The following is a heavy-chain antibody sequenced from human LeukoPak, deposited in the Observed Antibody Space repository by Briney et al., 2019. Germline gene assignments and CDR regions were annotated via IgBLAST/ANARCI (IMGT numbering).Heavy chain of an antibody. J-gene: IGHJ3*02. CDR3: ARVREYYDILTGVVGGSFDT. CDR2: INPSGGST. D-gene: IGHD3-9*01. V-gene: IGHV1-46*01. CDR1: GYTFTSYY. Sequence: GASVKVSCKASGYTFTSYYMHWVRQAPGQGLEWMGIINPSGGSTSYAQKFQGRVTMTRDTSTSTVYMELSSLRSEDTAVYYCARVREYYDILTGVVGGSFDTWGQGTMVTVSS.